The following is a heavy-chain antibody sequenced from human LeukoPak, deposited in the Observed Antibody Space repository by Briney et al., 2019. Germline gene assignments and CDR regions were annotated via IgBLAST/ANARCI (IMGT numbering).Heavy chain of an antibody. V-gene: IGHV1-2*02. J-gene: IGHJ4*02. CDR1: VYTFTAYN. CDR2: INPDRGGT. D-gene: IGHD5-24*01. CDR3: ARVTDETGQ. Sequence: ASVRVSCKASVYTFTAYNLHWVRQAPGHGRGRMGWINPDRGGTNYVQKFQGRVTITRETTIRTAYMDLGRLSSDNTAVYYCARVTDETGQWGQGTLVTVSS.